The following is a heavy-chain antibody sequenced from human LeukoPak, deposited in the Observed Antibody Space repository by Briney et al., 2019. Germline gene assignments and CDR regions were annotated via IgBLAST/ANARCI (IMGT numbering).Heavy chain of an antibody. Sequence: SVKVSCKASGGTFSSYAISWVRQAPGQGLEWMGRIIPIFGTANYAQKFQGRVTMTRDTSISTAYMELSRLRSDDTAVYYCARFGALFGELLFRYWGQGTLVTVSS. V-gene: IGHV1-69*05. D-gene: IGHD3-10*02. J-gene: IGHJ4*02. CDR3: ARFGALFGELLFRY. CDR1: GGTFSSYA. CDR2: IIPIFGTA.